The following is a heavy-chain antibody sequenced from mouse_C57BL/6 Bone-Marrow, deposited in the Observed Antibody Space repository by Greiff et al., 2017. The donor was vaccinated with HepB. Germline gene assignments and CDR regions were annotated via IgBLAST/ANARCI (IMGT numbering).Heavy chain of an antibody. CDR1: GYTFTSYW. D-gene: IGHD4-1*02. CDR3: ARQATDTGYYAMDY. CDR2: IDPSDSYT. Sequence: QVQLKQPGAELVMPGASVKLSCKASGYTFTSYWMHWVKQRPGQGLEWIGEIDPSDSYTNYNQKFKGKSTLTVDKSSSKAYMQLSSLTSEDSAVYYCARQATDTGYYAMDYWGQGTSVTVSS. V-gene: IGHV1-69*01. J-gene: IGHJ4*01.